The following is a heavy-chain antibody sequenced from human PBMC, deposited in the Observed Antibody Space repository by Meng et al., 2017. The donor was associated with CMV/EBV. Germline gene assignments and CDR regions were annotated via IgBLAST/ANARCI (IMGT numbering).Heavy chain of an antibody. Sequence: KVSCKGSGYSFTSYWIGWVRQMPGKGLEWMGITYPGDSDTRYSPSFQGQVTISADKSISTAYLQWSSLKASDTAMYYCARGLIAARRGLFDYWGQGTLVTVSS. CDR2: TYPGDSDT. CDR3: ARGLIAARRGLFDY. CDR1: GYSFTSYW. J-gene: IGHJ4*02. V-gene: IGHV5-51*01. D-gene: IGHD6-6*01.